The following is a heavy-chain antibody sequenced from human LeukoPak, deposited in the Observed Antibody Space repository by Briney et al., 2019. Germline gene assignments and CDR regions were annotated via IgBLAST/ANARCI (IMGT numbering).Heavy chain of an antibody. V-gene: IGHV1-2*02. J-gene: IGHJ5*02. CDR2: INPDSGGT. Sequence: ASVKVSCKASGYTFTSYYMHWVRQAPGQGLEWMGWINPDSGGTNYAQKFQGRVIMTRDTSITTVYMELSGLRSDDTAIYYCARGDYYGSPKTVAAWGQGTLVTVSS. CDR1: GYTFTSYY. D-gene: IGHD3-10*01. CDR3: ARGDYYGSPKTVAA.